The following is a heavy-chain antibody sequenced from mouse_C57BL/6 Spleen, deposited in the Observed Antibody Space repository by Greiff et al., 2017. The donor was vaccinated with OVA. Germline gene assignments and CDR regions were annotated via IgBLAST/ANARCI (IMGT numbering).Heavy chain of an antibody. CDR1: GYTFTSYW. Sequence: QVQLQQPGAELVKPGASVKLSCKASGYTFTSYWMQWVKQRPGQGLEWIGEIDPSDSYTNYTQKFKGKATLTVDTSSSTAYMQLSSLTSEDSAVYYCARRTDSSGFVYWGQGTLVTVSA. CDR3: ARRTDSSGFVY. J-gene: IGHJ3*01. CDR2: IDPSDSYT. V-gene: IGHV1-50*01. D-gene: IGHD3-2*01.